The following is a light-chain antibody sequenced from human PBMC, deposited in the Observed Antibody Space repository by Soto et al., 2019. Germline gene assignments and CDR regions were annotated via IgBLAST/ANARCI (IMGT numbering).Light chain of an antibody. CDR3: QHYNSYSEA. V-gene: IGKV1-5*03. CDR1: QTISSW. Sequence: IQMTQSPSTLSGSVGDTVTITCRASQTISSWLAWYQQKPGKAPKLLIYKASTLKSGVPSRFSGSGSGTEFTLTISSLQPDDFATYYCQHYNSYSEAFGQGTKVDIK. J-gene: IGKJ1*01. CDR2: KAS.